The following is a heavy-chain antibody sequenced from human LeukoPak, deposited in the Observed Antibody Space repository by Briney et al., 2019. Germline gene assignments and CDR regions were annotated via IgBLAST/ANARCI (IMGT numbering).Heavy chain of an antibody. CDR1: GFTFSSYA. V-gene: IGHV3-23*01. J-gene: IGHJ3*02. CDR2: ISGSGGST. Sequence: GESLRLSCAASGFTFSSYAMSWVRQTPGKGLEWVSAISGSGGSTYYADSVKGRFTISRDNSKNTLYLQMNSLRAEDTAVYYCAKVPTYDSSGYYYVLDAFDIWGQGTMVTVSS. D-gene: IGHD3-22*01. CDR3: AKVPTYDSSGYYYVLDAFDI.